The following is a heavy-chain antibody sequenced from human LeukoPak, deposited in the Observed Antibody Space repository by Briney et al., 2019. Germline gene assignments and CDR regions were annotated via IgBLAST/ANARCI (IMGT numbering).Heavy chain of an antibody. V-gene: IGHV4-59*08. J-gene: IGHJ2*01. CDR1: GDSMSNYY. Sequence: SETLSLTCTVSGDSMSNYYWSWIRQPPGRGLEWIGYIFYSGSTNYNPSLRSRVTISLDTSKNQFSLKLNPVTAADTAVYYCARQIAYPGWYFDLWGRGTLATVSS. D-gene: IGHD3-16*01. CDR3: ARQIAYPGWYFDL. CDR2: IFYSGST.